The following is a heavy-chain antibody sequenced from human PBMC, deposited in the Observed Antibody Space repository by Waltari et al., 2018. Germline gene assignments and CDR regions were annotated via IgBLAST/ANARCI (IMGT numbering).Heavy chain of an antibody. J-gene: IGHJ4*02. CDR2: IIPVISKG. CDR1: GGTFNSQT. Sequence: QVQLVQSGAEVKKPGSSVKVSCKASGGTFNSQTISWVRQAPGQGLEWMGRIIPVISKGNYAQKFQGRVTINADGSTRTTVMELRNLRYEDTAVYFCARGYRYDSSERFYLDHWGQGTPVIVSS. V-gene: IGHV1-69*08. D-gene: IGHD3-22*01. CDR3: ARGYRYDSSERFYLDH.